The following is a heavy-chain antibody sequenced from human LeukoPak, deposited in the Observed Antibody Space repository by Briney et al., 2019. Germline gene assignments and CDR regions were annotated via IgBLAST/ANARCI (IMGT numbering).Heavy chain of an antibody. V-gene: IGHV4-59*01. CDR1: GGPISSYY. CDR3: AASTSYYYDTNTEALDY. Sequence: SETLSLTCTVSGGPISSYYWSWIRQPPGKGLEWIGYIYYSGSTNYNPSLKSRVTISLDTSKNQFSLKLSSVTAADTAVYYCAASTSYYYDTNTEALDYWGQGTLVTVSS. J-gene: IGHJ4*02. D-gene: IGHD3-22*01. CDR2: IYYSGST.